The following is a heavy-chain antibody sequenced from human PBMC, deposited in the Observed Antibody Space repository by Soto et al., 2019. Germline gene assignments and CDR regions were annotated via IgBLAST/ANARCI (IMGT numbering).Heavy chain of an antibody. CDR3: ARALGYYDSSGYYSDAFDI. J-gene: IGHJ3*02. D-gene: IGHD3-22*01. V-gene: IGHV6-1*01. Sequence: SQTLSLTCAISGDSVSSNSAAWKWITQSPSRGLEWLGRTYYRSKWYNGYAVSGKSRITIHPDTSKNQFSPQLNSLTPEDTAVYYCARALGYYDSSGYYSDAFDIWGQGTMVTVSS. CDR1: GDSVSSNSAA. CDR2: TYYRSKWYN.